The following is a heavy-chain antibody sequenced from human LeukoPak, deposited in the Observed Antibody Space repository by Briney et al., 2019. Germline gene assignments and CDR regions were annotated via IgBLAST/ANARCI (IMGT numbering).Heavy chain of an antibody. CDR2: INPSGGST. J-gene: IGHJ2*01. CDR1: GYTFTSYY. CDR3: ARDQAWYFDL. Sequence: GASVKVSCKASGYTFTSYYMHWVRQAPGQGLEWMGIINPSGGSTSYAQKFQGRVTITADESTSTAYMELSSLRSEDTAVYYCARDQAWYFDLWGRGTLVTVSS. V-gene: IGHV1-46*01.